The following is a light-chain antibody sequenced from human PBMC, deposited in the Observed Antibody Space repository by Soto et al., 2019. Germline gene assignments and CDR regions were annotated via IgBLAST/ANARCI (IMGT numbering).Light chain of an antibody. CDR3: SSYTTSSPYV. CDR1: SSDVGGYNY. CDR2: AVS. V-gene: IGLV2-14*01. Sequence: LTQPASVSGSPGQSITISCTGTSSDVGGYNYVSWYQQHPGKAPKLMIYAVSNRPSGVSNRFSGSKSGYTASLTISGLQAEDEADYYCSSYTTSSPYVFGTGTKVTVL. J-gene: IGLJ1*01.